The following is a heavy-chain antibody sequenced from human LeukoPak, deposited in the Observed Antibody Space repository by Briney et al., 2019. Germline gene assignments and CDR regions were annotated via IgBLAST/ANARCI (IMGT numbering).Heavy chain of an antibody. J-gene: IGHJ6*03. CDR3: AKDPNFYYCMDV. V-gene: IGHV3-53*01. CDR1: GFTVSSNY. CDR2: IYSGGST. Sequence: GGSLRLSCAAPGFTVSSNYMSWVRQAPGKGLEWVSIIYSGGSTFYADSVKGRFTISRDNSKNTLYLQMNSLRAEDTAVYYCAKDPNFYYCMDVWGKGTTVTISS.